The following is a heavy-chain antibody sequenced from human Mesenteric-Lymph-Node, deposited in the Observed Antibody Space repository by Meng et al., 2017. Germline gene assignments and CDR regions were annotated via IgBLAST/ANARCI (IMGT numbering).Heavy chain of an antibody. D-gene: IGHD2-15*01. CDR2: ISDSGGTT. CDR3: AKACGGSCRYFDY. CDR1: GFTFSSYA. J-gene: IGHJ4*02. V-gene: IGHV3-23*01. Sequence: GESLKISCAASGFTFSSYAMSWVRQAPGKGLEWVLSISDSGGTTYYADSVKGRFTISRDNSQSTLYLQMSSLKAEDTAIYFCAKACGGSCRYFDYWGQGTLVTVSS.